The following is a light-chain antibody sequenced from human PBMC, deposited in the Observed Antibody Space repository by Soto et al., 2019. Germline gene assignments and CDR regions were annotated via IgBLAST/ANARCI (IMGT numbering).Light chain of an antibody. CDR3: QQSYRTPYT. CDR1: QSLTTY. J-gene: IGKJ2*01. V-gene: IGKV1-39*01. Sequence: DIQMTQSPSSLSAAFGDRVTITCRASQSLTTYLNWYQHRPGKAPSLLIYGASSLQSGVPSRFSGSGSGTEFVLTIHSLQPEDFATYYCQQSYRTPYTFGQGTKLEIK. CDR2: GAS.